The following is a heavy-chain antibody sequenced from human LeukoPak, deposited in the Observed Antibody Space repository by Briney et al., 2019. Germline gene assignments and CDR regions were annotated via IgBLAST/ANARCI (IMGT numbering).Heavy chain of an antibody. Sequence: NTSETLSLTCAVYGGSFSGYYWSWIRQPPGKGLEWIGEINHSGSTNYNPSLKSRVTISVDTSKNQFSLKLSSVTAADTAVYYCARGPPAYYVPYGMDVWGQGTTVTVSS. V-gene: IGHV4-34*01. D-gene: IGHD3-10*02. J-gene: IGHJ6*02. CDR3: ARGPPAYYVPYGMDV. CDR1: GGSFSGYY. CDR2: INHSGST.